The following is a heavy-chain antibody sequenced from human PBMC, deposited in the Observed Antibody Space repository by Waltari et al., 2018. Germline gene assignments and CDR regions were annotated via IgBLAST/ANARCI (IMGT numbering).Heavy chain of an antibody. CDR2: IYHSGDS. D-gene: IGHD3-10*01. Sequence: QVKLQESGPGLVKPLGTLSLTCTVSGDSLTTNNWWSWGRQSPGKGLEWIGEIYHSGDSNYNPSLQSRVTISLDKSKNQISLRLTSVTAADTAVYYCAKVRVPAVMFNWFDPWGQGTLVTVSS. V-gene: IGHV4-4*02. CDR1: GDSLTTNNW. J-gene: IGHJ5*02. CDR3: AKVRVPAVMFNWFDP.